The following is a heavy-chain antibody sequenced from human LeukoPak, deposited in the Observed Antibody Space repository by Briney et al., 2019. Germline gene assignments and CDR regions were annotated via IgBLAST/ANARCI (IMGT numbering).Heavy chain of an antibody. D-gene: IGHD6-19*01. CDR3: ARVFSSGYHSDY. Sequence: GGSLRLSCAASGFTFSSYSMNWVRQAPGKGLEWVSYISSGSSTIYYADSVKGRFTISRDNAKNSLYLQMNSLRAEDTAVYYCARVFSSGYHSDYWGQGTLVTVSS. V-gene: IGHV3-48*04. CDR1: GFTFSSYS. CDR2: ISSGSSTI. J-gene: IGHJ4*02.